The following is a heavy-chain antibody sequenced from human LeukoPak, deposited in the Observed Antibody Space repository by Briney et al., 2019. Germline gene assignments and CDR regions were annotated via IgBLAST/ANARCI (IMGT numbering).Heavy chain of an antibody. CDR1: GYSISSGYY. CDR3: ATFRVSGYFKAFDI. V-gene: IGHV4-38-2*02. D-gene: IGHD3-22*01. J-gene: IGHJ3*02. CDR2: IYHSGST. Sequence: SETLSLTCTVSGYSISSGYYWGWIRQPPGKGLEWIGSIYHSGSTYYNPSLKSRVTISVDTSKNQFSLKLSSVTAADTAVYYCATFRVSGYFKAFDIWGQGTMVTVSS.